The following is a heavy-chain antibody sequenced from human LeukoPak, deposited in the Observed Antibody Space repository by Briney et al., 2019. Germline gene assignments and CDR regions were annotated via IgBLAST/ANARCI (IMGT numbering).Heavy chain of an antibody. V-gene: IGHV3-30*04. D-gene: IGHD6-19*01. J-gene: IGHJ3*02. Sequence: GGSLRLSCAASVFTFSYYAIHWVRQAPGKGLEWVAVISYDGSNKYYADSVKGRFTISRDNSKNMLYLQMNSLRAEDTAVYYCARPSSGWYDWYAFDIWGQGTMVTVSS. CDR1: VFTFSYYA. CDR3: ARPSSGWYDWYAFDI. CDR2: ISYDGSNK.